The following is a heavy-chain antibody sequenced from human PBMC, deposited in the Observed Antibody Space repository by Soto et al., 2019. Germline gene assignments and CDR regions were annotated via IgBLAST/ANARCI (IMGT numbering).Heavy chain of an antibody. Sequence: QVQLVESGGGVVQPGRSLRLSCAASGFTFSSYGMHWVRQAPGKGQEWVADIWYDGSNKYYADSVKGRFTISRDNSKNTLYLQMNSLRAEDTAVYYCARVGLSSGWIYWGQGTLVTVSS. CDR1: GFTFSSYG. CDR2: IWYDGSNK. D-gene: IGHD6-19*01. V-gene: IGHV3-33*01. CDR3: ARVGLSSGWIY. J-gene: IGHJ4*02.